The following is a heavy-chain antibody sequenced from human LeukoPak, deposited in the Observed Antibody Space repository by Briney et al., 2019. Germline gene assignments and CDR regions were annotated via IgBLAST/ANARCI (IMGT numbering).Heavy chain of an antibody. Sequence: GGSLRLSCAASGFTFSTYAMSWVRQAPGKGLEWVSTFTGGEGITHYADSVKGRFTISRDNSKNTLYLQMNSLRAEDTAVYYCARRWFGEDDAFDIWGQGTMVTVSS. CDR2: FTGGEGIT. J-gene: IGHJ3*02. V-gene: IGHV3-23*01. CDR3: ARRWFGEDDAFDI. CDR1: GFTFSTYA. D-gene: IGHD3-10*01.